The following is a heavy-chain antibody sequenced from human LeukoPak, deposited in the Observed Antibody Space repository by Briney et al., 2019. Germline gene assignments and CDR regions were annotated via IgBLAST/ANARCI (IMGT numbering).Heavy chain of an antibody. D-gene: IGHD2-21*02. Sequence: GGSLRLSCTASGFTFGDYAMSWFRQAPGKGLEWVGFIRSKAYGGTTEYAASVEGRFTISRDDSKSIAYLQMDSLKTEDTAVYYCTRGPILAYCGGDCSDDAFDIWGQGTMVTVSS. CDR1: GFTFGDYA. CDR3: TRGPILAYCGGDCSDDAFDI. J-gene: IGHJ3*02. V-gene: IGHV3-49*03. CDR2: IRSKAYGGTT.